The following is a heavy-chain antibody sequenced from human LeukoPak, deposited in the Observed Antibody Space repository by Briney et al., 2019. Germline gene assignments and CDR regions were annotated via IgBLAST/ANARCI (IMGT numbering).Heavy chain of an antibody. CDR3: ATGPKPNYFDY. D-gene: IGHD1-14*01. Sequence: QPGGSLRLSCAVSGFTVSSNYMSWVRQAPGKGLEWVSVLYSGGNTYYADSVKGRFTISRDNSKNTLYLQMNSLRAEDTAVYYCATGPKPNYFDYWGRGTLVTVSS. J-gene: IGHJ4*02. CDR2: LYSGGNT. CDR1: GFTVSSNY. V-gene: IGHV3-53*01.